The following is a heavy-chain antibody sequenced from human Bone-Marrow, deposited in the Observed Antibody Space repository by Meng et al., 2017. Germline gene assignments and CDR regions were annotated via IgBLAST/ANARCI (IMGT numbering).Heavy chain of an antibody. D-gene: IGHD6-13*01. Sequence: WVRQAPGKGLEWVGRIKSNSDGGTTDYAAPVKGRFTISRDDSKNTLYLQMNSLITEDTAVYFCATGAAAADHWGQGTLVTVSS. CDR3: ATGAAAADH. J-gene: IGHJ4*02. V-gene: IGHV3-15*01. CDR2: IKSNSDGGTT.